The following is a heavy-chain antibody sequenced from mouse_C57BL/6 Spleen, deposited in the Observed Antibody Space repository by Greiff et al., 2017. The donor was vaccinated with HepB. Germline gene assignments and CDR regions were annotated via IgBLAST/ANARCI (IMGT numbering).Heavy chain of an antibody. D-gene: IGHD1-1*01. CDR3: ARHDYHCNSYLYFGV. V-gene: IGHV5-6*01. CDR1: GFTFSSYG. Sequence: EVKLVESGGDLVKPGGSLKLSCAASGFTFSSYGMSWVRQTPDKGLEWVATISSGGSYTYYPDSVKGRFPISRDSAKNTLYLQVSSLKSEDTAMYYCARHDYHCNSYLYFGVGGTGTAVSVSS. J-gene: IGHJ1*03. CDR2: ISSGGSYT.